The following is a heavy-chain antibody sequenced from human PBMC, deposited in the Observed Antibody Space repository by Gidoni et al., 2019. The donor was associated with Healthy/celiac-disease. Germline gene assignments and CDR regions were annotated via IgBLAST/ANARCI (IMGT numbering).Heavy chain of an antibody. V-gene: IGHV3-21*01. CDR2: ISSSSSYI. D-gene: IGHD2-2*01. J-gene: IGHJ4*02. CDR1: GFTFSSYS. CDR3: ARQPADCSSTSCYAFDY. Sequence: EVQLVESGGGLVKPGGSLRLSCAAPGFTFSSYSMNWVRQAPGKGLEWVSSISSSSSYIYYADSVKGRFTISRDNAKNSLYLQMNSLRAEDTAVYYCARQPADCSSTSCYAFDYWGQGTLVTVSS.